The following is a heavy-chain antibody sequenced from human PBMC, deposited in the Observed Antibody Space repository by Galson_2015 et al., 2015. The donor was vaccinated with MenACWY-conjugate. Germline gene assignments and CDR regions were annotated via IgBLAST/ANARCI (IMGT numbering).Heavy chain of an antibody. Sequence: SVKVSCKASGYTFTSYYMHWVRQAPGQGLEWMGIINPSGGSTSYAQKFQGRVTMTRDTSTSTVYMELSSLRSEDTAVYYCAALYSGRDYYYYGMDVWGQGTTVTVSS. J-gene: IGHJ6*02. CDR1: GYTFTSYY. CDR3: AALYSGRDYYYYGMDV. D-gene: IGHD6-13*01. V-gene: IGHV1-46*01. CDR2: INPSGGST.